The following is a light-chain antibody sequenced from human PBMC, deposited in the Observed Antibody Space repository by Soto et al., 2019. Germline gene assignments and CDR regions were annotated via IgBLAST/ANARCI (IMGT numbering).Light chain of an antibody. Sequence: QSVLTQPPSVSAAPGQKVTISCSGSSSNIGNNYVSWYQQLPGAAPKLLIYDDNKRPSGIPDRFSGSKSGTSATLGITGLQTGDEADYYCGTWDYSLSAWVFGGGTKFTVL. J-gene: IGLJ3*02. V-gene: IGLV1-51*01. CDR3: GTWDYSLSAWV. CDR2: DDN. CDR1: SSNIGNNY.